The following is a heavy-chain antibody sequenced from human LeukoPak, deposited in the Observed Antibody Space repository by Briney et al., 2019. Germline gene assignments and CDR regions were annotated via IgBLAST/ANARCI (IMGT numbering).Heavy chain of an antibody. D-gene: IGHD3-10*01. Sequence: PGGSLRLSCAASGFTFSTYAMSWVRQAPGKGLEWVSDISGSGGSTYYADSVKGRFTISRDNSKSTLYLQMNSLTAEDTAVYYCAKRYYYGSGPMDVWGKGTTVTVSS. V-gene: IGHV3-23*01. CDR1: GFTFSTYA. CDR2: ISGSGGST. J-gene: IGHJ6*03. CDR3: AKRYYYGSGPMDV.